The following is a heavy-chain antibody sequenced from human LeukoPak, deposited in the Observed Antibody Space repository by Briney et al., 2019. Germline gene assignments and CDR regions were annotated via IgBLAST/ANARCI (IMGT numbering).Heavy chain of an antibody. J-gene: IGHJ4*02. CDR1: GDFLSSGAYY. D-gene: IGHD4-17*01. CDR2: IYYSGST. Sequence: SETRSLTCTVSGDFLSSGAYYWGWIRQAPGRGLAWIGSIYYSGSTFYNASFESRVTMSVDTSKNQFSLKLSSVTAADTAVYYCVRLCQVTTCAKFEYWGQGILVTVSS. CDR3: VRLCQVTTCAKFEY. V-gene: IGHV4-39*01.